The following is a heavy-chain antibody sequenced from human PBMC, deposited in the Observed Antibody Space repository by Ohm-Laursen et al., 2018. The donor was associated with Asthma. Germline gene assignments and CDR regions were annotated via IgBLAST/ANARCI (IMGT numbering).Heavy chain of an antibody. V-gene: IGHV4-31*03. Sequence: TLSLTCPVSGDSFTSGGHYWSWIRQLPGKGLEWIGYIYYTGSTYYNPSLKSRVTISVDTSKKQFSLRLTSVTAADTAVYYCARDRAGGGYWGQGTLVTVSS. CDR3: ARDRAGGGY. D-gene: IGHD3-10*01. CDR1: GDSFTSGGHY. CDR2: IYYTGST. J-gene: IGHJ4*02.